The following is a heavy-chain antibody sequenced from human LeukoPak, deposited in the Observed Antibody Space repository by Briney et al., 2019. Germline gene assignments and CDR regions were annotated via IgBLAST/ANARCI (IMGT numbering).Heavy chain of an antibody. CDR1: GFTFGDYA. Sequence: GGSLRLSCTASGFTFGDYAMSWVRQAPGKGLEWVGFIRSKAYGGTTEYAASVKGRFTISRDDSKNIAYLQMNSLKTEDTAVYYCTRAGPPNYYGSGSYGEYYYYYYMDVWGKGTTVTISS. D-gene: IGHD3-10*01. J-gene: IGHJ6*03. CDR2: IRSKAYGGTT. CDR3: TRAGPPNYYGSGSYGEYYYYYYMDV. V-gene: IGHV3-49*04.